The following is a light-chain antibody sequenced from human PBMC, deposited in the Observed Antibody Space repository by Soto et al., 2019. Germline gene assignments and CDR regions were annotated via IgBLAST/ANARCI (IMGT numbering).Light chain of an antibody. CDR1: QSVSSK. CDR2: GAS. Sequence: EIVMTQSPATLSVSPGEGATLSCRASQSVSSKLAWYQQKPGQAPRLLIYGASTRATGIPARFSGSGSGTEFTLIISSLQSEDFAVYYCQLFGGSRTFGQGTKVEIK. V-gene: IGKV3-15*01. CDR3: QLFGGSRT. J-gene: IGKJ1*01.